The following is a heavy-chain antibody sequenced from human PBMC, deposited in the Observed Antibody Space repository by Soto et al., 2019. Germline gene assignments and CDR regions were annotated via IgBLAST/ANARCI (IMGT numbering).Heavy chain of an antibody. Sequence: QVQLVQSGAEVKKPGASVKVSCKASGYTFTSYAMHWVRQAPGQRLERMGWINAGNGNTKYSQKFQGRVTITRDTSASTAYMELSSLRSEDTAVYYCARVVAVAGHFDYWGQGTLVTVSS. V-gene: IGHV1-3*01. D-gene: IGHD6-19*01. CDR2: INAGNGNT. CDR3: ARVVAVAGHFDY. CDR1: GYTFTSYA. J-gene: IGHJ4*02.